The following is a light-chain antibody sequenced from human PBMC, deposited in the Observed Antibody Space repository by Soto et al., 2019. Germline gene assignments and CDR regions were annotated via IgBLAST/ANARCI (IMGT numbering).Light chain of an antibody. CDR3: QQYDNSLYT. J-gene: IGKJ2*01. CDR1: QSVSSSY. Sequence: EIVLTQSPGTLSLSPGERATLSCRASQSVSSSYLACYQQRPGQAPRLLIYATSSRAIDPPYRFSGSGSGTDFTLTISRLEPEDFAVYYCQQYDNSLYTFGQGTKLEIK. V-gene: IGKV3-20*01. CDR2: ATS.